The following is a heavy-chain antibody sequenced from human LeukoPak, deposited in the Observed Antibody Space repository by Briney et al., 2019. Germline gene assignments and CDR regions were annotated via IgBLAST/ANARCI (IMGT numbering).Heavy chain of an antibody. CDR2: IYYSGIT. CDR1: GGSISSSGYY. V-gene: IGHV4-39*07. D-gene: IGHD6-13*01. CDR3: ARVDSSSWYFFDY. J-gene: IGHJ4*02. Sequence: KPSETLSLTCTVSGGSISSSGYYWGWIRQSPGEGLEWIGNIYYSGITYYNSSLKSRVTISVDTSKNQFSLKLSSVTAADTAVYYCARVDSSSWYFFDYWGQGTLVTVSS.